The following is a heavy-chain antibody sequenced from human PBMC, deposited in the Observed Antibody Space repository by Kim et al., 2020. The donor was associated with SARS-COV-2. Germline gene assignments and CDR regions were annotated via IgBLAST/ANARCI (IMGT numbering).Heavy chain of an antibody. Sequence: ANSVKGRFTISRDNSKNTLYLQMGSLSAEDRAVYYCARGGCGELLGYFDYSGQGTLVTVSS. J-gene: IGHJ4*02. CDR3: ARGGCGELLGYFDY. D-gene: IGHD3-10*01. V-gene: IGHV3-64*01.